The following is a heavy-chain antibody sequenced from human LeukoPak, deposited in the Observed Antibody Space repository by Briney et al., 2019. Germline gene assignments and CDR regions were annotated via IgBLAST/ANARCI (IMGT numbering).Heavy chain of an antibody. CDR2: ISGSGGST. J-gene: IGHJ5*02. CDR3: AKGVAARPSPNWFDP. D-gene: IGHD6-6*01. CDR1: GFTFSSYA. Sequence: GGSLRLSCAASGFTFSSYAMGWVRQAPGKGLEWVSAISGSGGSTYYADSVKGRFTISRDNSKNTLYLQMNSLRAEDTAVYYCAKGVAARPSPNWFDPWGQGTLVTVSS. V-gene: IGHV3-23*01.